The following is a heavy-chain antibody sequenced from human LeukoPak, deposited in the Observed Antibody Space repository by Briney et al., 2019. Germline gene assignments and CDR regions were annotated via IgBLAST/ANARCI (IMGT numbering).Heavy chain of an antibody. Sequence: GGSLRLSCVGSGFAFHNYAMHWVRRPPGKGLEWVSAINWNSDTKAYADSVKGRFTIPRDRARNSLYLQMYSLRPEDTALYYCAKDTGGNGAYFYAMDVWGQGTSVTVSS. CDR2: INWNSDTK. CDR1: GFAFHNYA. V-gene: IGHV3-9*01. J-gene: IGHJ6*02. D-gene: IGHD4-23*01. CDR3: AKDTGGNGAYFYAMDV.